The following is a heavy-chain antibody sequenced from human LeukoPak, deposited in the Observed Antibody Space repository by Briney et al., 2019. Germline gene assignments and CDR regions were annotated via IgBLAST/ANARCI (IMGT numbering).Heavy chain of an antibody. CDR3: ARDKAFTISDAFDI. V-gene: IGHV3-7*01. CDR1: GFTFSSYW. CDR2: IKQDGSEK. D-gene: IGHD3-3*01. Sequence: GGSLRLSCAASGFTFSSYWMGWVRQAPGKGLEWVANIKQDGSEKYYVDSVKGRFTISRDNAKNSLYLQMNSLRAEDTAVYYCARDKAFTISDAFDIWGQGTLVTVSS. J-gene: IGHJ3*02.